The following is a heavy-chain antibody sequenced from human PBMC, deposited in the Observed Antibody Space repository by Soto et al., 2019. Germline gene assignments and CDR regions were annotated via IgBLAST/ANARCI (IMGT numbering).Heavy chain of an antibody. CDR1: GDSVSSNSAA. V-gene: IGHV6-1*01. CDR2: TYYRSKWYN. CDR3: ARDEVAVAANYYYYYGMDV. D-gene: IGHD6-19*01. J-gene: IGHJ6*02. Sequence: SQTLSLTCAISGDSVSSNSAAWNWIRQSPSRGLEWLGRTYYRSKWYNDYAVSVKSRITINPDTSKNQFSLQLNSATPEDTAVYYCARDEVAVAANYYYYYGMDVWGQGTTVTVSS.